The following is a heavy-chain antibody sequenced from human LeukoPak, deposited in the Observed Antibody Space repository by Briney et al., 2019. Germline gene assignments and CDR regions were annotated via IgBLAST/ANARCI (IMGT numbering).Heavy chain of an antibody. D-gene: IGHD2-15*01. CDR3: ATDGGAVVVAATRAFDI. V-gene: IGHV1-24*01. CDR1: GYTLTELS. CDR2: FDPEDGET. Sequence: ASVKVSCKVSGYTLTELSTHWVRQAPGKGLEWMGGFDPEDGETIYAQKFQGRVTMTEDTSTDTAYMELSSLRSEDTAVYYCATDGGAVVVAATRAFDIWGQGTMVTVSS. J-gene: IGHJ3*02.